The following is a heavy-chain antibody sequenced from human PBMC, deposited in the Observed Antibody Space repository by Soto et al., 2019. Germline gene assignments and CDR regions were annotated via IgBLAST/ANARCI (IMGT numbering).Heavy chain of an antibody. CDR1: GGTFSSYS. CDR3: AIEYSSSPPYYPIGY. J-gene: IGHJ4*02. Sequence: QVQLVQSGAEVKKPGSSVKVSCKASGGTFSSYSISWVRQAPGQGLEWMGGIIPIFGTANYAQKFQGRVTITADESTRTAYMDLSSLRSEDTAVYYCAIEYSSSPPYYPIGYLGQGTLVTVSS. CDR2: IIPIFGTA. V-gene: IGHV1-69*01. D-gene: IGHD6-6*01.